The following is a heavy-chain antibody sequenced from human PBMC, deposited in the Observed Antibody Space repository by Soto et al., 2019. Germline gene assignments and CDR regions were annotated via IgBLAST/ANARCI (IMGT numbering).Heavy chain of an antibody. Sequence: QLQLQESGSGLVKPSQTLSLTCAVSGGSISSGGYSWSWIRQPPGKALEWIGYIYHSGSTYYNPSLKSRVTISVDRSKNQFSLKLSSVTAADTAVYYCARGEIVATMGGWMDVWGQGTTVTVSS. J-gene: IGHJ6*02. CDR2: IYHSGST. V-gene: IGHV4-30-2*01. CDR3: ARGEIVATMGGWMDV. CDR1: GGSISSGGYS. D-gene: IGHD5-12*01.